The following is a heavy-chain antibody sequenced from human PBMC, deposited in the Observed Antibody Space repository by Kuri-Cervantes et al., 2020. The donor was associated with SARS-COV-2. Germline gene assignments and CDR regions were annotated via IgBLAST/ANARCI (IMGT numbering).Heavy chain of an antibody. J-gene: IGHJ4*02. Sequence: GESLKISCAASGFTFSSYWMSWVRQAPGKGLEWVANIKQDGSKKYYVDSVKGRFTISRNNARNSLYLQMNSRRAEDTAVYYCARDNSPSDYWGQGTLVTVSS. CDR2: IKQDGSKK. V-gene: IGHV3-7*01. CDR3: ARDNSPSDY. D-gene: IGHD4-23*01. CDR1: GFTFSSYW.